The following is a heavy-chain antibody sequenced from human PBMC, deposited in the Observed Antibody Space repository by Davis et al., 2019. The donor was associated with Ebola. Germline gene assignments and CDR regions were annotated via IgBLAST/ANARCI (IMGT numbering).Heavy chain of an antibody. V-gene: IGHV4-30-4*01. D-gene: IGHD4-17*01. CDR2: IYYSGST. CDR3: ARGTVTDAFDI. Sequence: MPSETLSLTCTVSGGSISSGDYYWSWIRQPPGKGLEWIEYIYYSGSTYYNPSLKSRVTISVDTSKNQFSLKLSSVTAADTAVYYCARGTVTDAFDIWGQGTMVTVSS. J-gene: IGHJ3*02. CDR1: GGSISSGDYY.